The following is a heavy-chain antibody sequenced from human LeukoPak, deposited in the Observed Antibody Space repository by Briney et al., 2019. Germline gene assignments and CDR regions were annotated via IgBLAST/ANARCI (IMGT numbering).Heavy chain of an antibody. Sequence: ASVKVSCKASGYTFTSYGISWVRQAPGQGLEWMGWISAYNGNTNYAQKLQGRVTITTDTSTSTAYMELRSLRSDDTAVYYCATDHDYSSGGSCSQAFAYWGQGTLVTVSS. J-gene: IGHJ4*02. CDR1: GYTFTSYG. D-gene: IGHD2-15*01. CDR2: ISAYNGNT. V-gene: IGHV1-18*01. CDR3: ATDHDYSSGGSCSQAFAY.